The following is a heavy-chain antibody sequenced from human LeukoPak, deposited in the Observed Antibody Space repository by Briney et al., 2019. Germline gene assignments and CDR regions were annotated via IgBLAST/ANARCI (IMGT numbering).Heavy chain of an antibody. Sequence: QPGGSLRLSCAASGFTFSSYAMSWVRQAPGKGLEWVSAISGSGGSTYYADSVKGRFTISRDNSKNTLYLQMNGLRAEDAAVYYCAKGLTIFGVVRDAFDIWGQGTMVTVSS. CDR1: GFTFSSYA. V-gene: IGHV3-23*01. J-gene: IGHJ3*02. CDR2: ISGSGGST. D-gene: IGHD3-3*01. CDR3: AKGLTIFGVVRDAFDI.